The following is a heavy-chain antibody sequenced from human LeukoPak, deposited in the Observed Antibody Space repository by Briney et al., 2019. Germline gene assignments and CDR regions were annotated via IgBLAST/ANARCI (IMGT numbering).Heavy chain of an antibody. V-gene: IGHV4-34*01. CDR2: INHSGST. CDR3: ARLSYYYDSSGTRGDYFDY. CDR1: GGSFSGYY. J-gene: IGHJ4*02. Sequence: SETLSLTCAVYGGSFSGYYWSWIRQPPGKGLEWIGEINHSGSTNYNPSLKSRVTISVDTSKNQFSLKLSSVTAADTAVYYCARLSYYYDSSGTRGDYFDYWGQGTLVTVSS. D-gene: IGHD3-22*01.